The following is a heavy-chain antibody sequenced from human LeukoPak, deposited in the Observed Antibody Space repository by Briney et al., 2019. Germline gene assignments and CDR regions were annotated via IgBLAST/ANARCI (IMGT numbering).Heavy chain of an antibody. V-gene: IGHV3-30*02. CDR3: ARGRGLPGPLDY. CDR1: GFTFSSYG. D-gene: IGHD3-10*01. Sequence: GGSLRLSCAASGFTFSSYGMHWVRQAPGKGLEWVAFIRYDGSNKYYADSVKGRFTISRDNAKNSLYLQMNSLRAEDTAVYYCARGRGLPGPLDYWGQGTLVTVSS. CDR2: IRYDGSNK. J-gene: IGHJ4*02.